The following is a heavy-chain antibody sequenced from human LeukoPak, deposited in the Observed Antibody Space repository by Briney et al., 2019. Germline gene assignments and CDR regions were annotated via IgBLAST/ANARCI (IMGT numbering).Heavy chain of an antibody. D-gene: IGHD3-10*01. CDR3: AKSHYYGSGSYDY. J-gene: IGHJ4*02. CDR2: ISASGSST. CDR1: RFTFSSYA. Sequence: GGSLRLSCAVSRFTFSSYAMSWVRQAPGKGLEWVSTISASGSSTYYADSVKGRFTLSRDNSRNTLYLQMNSLRAEDTAVYYCAKSHYYGSGSYDYWGQGTLVTVSS. V-gene: IGHV3-23*01.